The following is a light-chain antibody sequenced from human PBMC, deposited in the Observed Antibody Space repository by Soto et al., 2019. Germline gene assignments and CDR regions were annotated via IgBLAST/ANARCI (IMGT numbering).Light chain of an antibody. Sequence: QSVLTQPASESGSPGQSITISCTGTSSDVGGYNYVSWYQQHPGKAPKLMIYDVSNRPSGVSNRFSGSKSGNTASLTISGLQAEDEADYYCSSYTSSSTVFGTGTKVTVL. CDR3: SSYTSSSTV. J-gene: IGLJ1*01. CDR1: SSDVGGYNY. V-gene: IGLV2-14*01. CDR2: DVS.